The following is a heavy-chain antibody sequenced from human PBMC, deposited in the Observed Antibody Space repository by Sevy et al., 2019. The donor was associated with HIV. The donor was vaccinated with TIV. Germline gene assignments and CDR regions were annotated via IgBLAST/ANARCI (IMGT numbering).Heavy chain of an antibody. J-gene: IGHJ4*02. CDR3: AKDWSSSGPWGYFDY. D-gene: IGHD5-18*01. CDR1: GFTFSSYA. CDR2: ISGSGGST. V-gene: IGHV3-23*01. Sequence: GGSLRLSCAASGFTFSSYAMSWVRQAPGKGLEWVSAISGSGGSTYYADSVKGRFTISRDNSKNTLYLQMNSLRAEDTAVYYRAKDWSSSGPWGYFDYWGQGTLVTVSS.